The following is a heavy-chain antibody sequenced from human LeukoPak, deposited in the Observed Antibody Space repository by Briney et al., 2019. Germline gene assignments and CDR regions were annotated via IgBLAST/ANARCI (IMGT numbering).Heavy chain of an antibody. CDR2: IYHSGST. CDR3: TRLFYDHLWGTHRNGWDYFDY. V-gene: IGHV4-38-2*02. J-gene: IGHJ4*02. D-gene: IGHD3-16*01. CDR1: GYSISSGYY. Sequence: SETLSLTCTVSGYSISSGYYWGWIRQPPGKGLEWIGSIYHSGSTYYNPSLKSRVTISLDTSKNQFSLKLSSVTAADTAVYYCTRLFYDHLWGTHRNGWDYFDYWGQGTLVTVSS.